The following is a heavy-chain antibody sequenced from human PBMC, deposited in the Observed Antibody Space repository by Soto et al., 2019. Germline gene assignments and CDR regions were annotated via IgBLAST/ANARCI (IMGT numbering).Heavy chain of an antibody. CDR3: ARGSIVVVPAAKDYYYGMDV. J-gene: IGHJ6*02. D-gene: IGHD2-2*01. V-gene: IGHV1-46*01. CDR1: GYTFTSYY. Sequence: QVQLVQSGAEVKKPGASVKVSCKASGYTFTSYYMHWVRQAPGQGLEWMGIINPSGGSTSYAQKFQGRVTMTGDTSTSTVYMELSSLRSEDTAVYYCARGSIVVVPAAKDYYYGMDVWGQGTTVTVSS. CDR2: INPSGGST.